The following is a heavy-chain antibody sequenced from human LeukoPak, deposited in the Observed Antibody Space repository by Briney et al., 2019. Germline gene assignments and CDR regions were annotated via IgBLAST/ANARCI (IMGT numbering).Heavy chain of an antibody. Sequence: GGSLRLSCAASGFTFSSYWMHWVRQVPGKGLVWVSRIGTDGSSTTYADYVKGRFSISRDNAKNALYLQMNSLRAEDTAVYYCARDKYGGNSNAFDIWGQGTLVTVSS. CDR1: GFTFSSYW. CDR3: ARDKYGGNSNAFDI. CDR2: IGTDGSST. V-gene: IGHV3-74*01. D-gene: IGHD4-23*01. J-gene: IGHJ3*02.